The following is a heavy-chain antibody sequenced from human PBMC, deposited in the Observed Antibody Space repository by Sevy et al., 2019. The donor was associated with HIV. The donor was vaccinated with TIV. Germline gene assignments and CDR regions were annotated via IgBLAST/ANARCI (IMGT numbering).Heavy chain of an antibody. CDR1: GFTFSSLS. Sequence: GGSLRLSCEASGFTFSSLSMSWVHQAPGKGLEWVSYIGSDGTTKHYAESMRGRFTISRDNAKNSLYLQINSLRAEDTAVYYCAATSGTWDDAFDLWGQGTMVTVSS. CDR2: IGSDGTTK. D-gene: IGHD2-15*01. V-gene: IGHV3-48*01. CDR3: AATSGTWDDAFDL. J-gene: IGHJ3*01.